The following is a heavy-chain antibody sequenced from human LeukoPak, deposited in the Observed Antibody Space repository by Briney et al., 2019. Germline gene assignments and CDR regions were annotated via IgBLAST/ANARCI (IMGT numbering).Heavy chain of an antibody. CDR1: GFTFSSYG. D-gene: IGHD1-26*01. Sequence: PGGSLRLSCAASGFTFSSYGMHWVRQAPGKGLEWVAFIRYDGSNKYYADSVKGRFTISRDNSKNTLYLQMNSLRDEDTAVYYCAKDPGATYSLDYWGQGTLVTVSS. V-gene: IGHV3-30*02. CDR3: AKDPGATYSLDY. J-gene: IGHJ4*02. CDR2: IRYDGSNK.